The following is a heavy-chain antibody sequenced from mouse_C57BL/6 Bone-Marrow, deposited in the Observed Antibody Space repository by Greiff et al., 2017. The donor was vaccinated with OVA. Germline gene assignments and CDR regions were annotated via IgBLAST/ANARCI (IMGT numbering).Heavy chain of an antibody. CDR1: GFTFTDYY. D-gene: IGHD2-2*01. V-gene: IGHV7-3*01. J-gene: IGHJ2*01. CDR2: IRNKANGYKT. CDR3: ARWVVTGGYYFDY. Sequence: EVKLMESGGGLVQPGGSLSLSCAASGFTFTDYYMSWVRQPPGKALEWLGFIRNKANGYKTESSASVKGRFTISRDNSQSILYLQMNALGAEDSATYYCARWVVTGGYYFDYWGQGTTLTVSS.